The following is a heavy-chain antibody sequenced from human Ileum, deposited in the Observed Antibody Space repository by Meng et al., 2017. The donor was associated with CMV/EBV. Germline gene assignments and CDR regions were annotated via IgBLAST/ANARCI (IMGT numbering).Heavy chain of an antibody. D-gene: IGHD3-10*01. Sequence: SLMFSCAASGFTFSSYLMSWVRQAPGKGLEWVANIKQDGGEKYYVDSVKGRFTISRDNANSLLSLQMTSLRADDTAVYFCARDPDHDRYGSGRCLDYWGQGTLVTVSS. J-gene: IGHJ4*02. CDR1: GFTFSSYL. CDR3: ARDPDHDRYGSGRCLDY. CDR2: IKQDGGEK. V-gene: IGHV3-7*01.